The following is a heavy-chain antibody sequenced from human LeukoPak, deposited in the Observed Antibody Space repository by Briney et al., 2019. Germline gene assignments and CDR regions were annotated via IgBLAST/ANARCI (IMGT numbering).Heavy chain of an antibody. J-gene: IGHJ3*02. CDR2: IYYSGST. CDR1: GESISGFY. Sequence: PSETLSLTCTVSGESISGFYWNWIRQPTGKGLEWLGYIYYSGSTNYNPSLKSRVTISIDTSKNQFSLKLSSVTAADTAVYYCARHQWVPAFDIWGQGTMLTVSS. CDR3: ARHQWVPAFDI. V-gene: IGHV4-59*08. D-gene: IGHD1-26*01.